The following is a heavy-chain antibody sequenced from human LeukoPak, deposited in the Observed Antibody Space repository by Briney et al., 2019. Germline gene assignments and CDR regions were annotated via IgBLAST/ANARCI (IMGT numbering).Heavy chain of an antibody. CDR2: IYSGGST. V-gene: IGHV3-66*01. Sequence: GGSLRLSCAASGFTVSSNSVSWVRQAPGKGLEWVSVIYSGGSTYYADSVKGRFTISRDNSKNSLYLQMNSLRAEDTAVYYCARNRGVVVPAAIERDYYYMDVWGKGTTVTVSS. J-gene: IGHJ6*03. CDR3: ARNRGVVVPAAIERDYYYMDV. CDR1: GFTVSSNS. D-gene: IGHD2-2*02.